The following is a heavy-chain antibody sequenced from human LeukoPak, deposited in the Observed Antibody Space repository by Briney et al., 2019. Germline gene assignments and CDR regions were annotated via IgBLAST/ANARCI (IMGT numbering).Heavy chain of an antibody. V-gene: IGHV1-46*01. CDR3: AKDPIWFGELLYFSIDY. J-gene: IGHJ4*02. CDR1: GYTFTSYY. Sequence: ASVKVSCKASGYTFTSYYMHWVRQAPGQGLEWMGIINPSGGSTSYAQKFQGRVTMTRDMSTSTVYMELSSLRSEDTAVYYCAKDPIWFGELLYFSIDYWGQGTLVTVSS. CDR2: INPSGGST. D-gene: IGHD3-10*01.